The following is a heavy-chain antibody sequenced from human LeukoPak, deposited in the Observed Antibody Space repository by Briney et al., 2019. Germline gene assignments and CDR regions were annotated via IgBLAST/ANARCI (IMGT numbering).Heavy chain of an antibody. J-gene: IGHJ5*02. CDR1: GFTFDDYA. CDR3: ARDRRCSEISCYGWLDP. Sequence: PGGSLRLSCAASGFTFDDYAMHWVRQVPGKGLEWVSLISGDGGSTCYTDSVKGRFTISRDNSKNSLYLQMNRLRTEDTALYYCARDRRCSEISCYGWLDPWGQGTLVTVSS. CDR2: ISGDGGST. V-gene: IGHV3-43*02. D-gene: IGHD2-2*01.